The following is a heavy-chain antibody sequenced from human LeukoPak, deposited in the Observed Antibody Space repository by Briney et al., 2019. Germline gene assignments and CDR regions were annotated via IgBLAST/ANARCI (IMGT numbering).Heavy chain of an antibody. V-gene: IGHV3-7*03. J-gene: IGHJ4*02. CDR1: GFTFSYYG. D-gene: IGHD3-9*01. CDR2: IREDDSER. CDR3: AKDLERRYFDWLPTI. Sequence: PGGSPRLSCAASGFTFSYYGMDWVRQAPGKGLEWVANIREDDSERNYVDSVKGRFTISRDNSKNTLYLQMNSLRAEDTAVYYCAKDLERRYFDWLPTIWGQGTLVTVSS.